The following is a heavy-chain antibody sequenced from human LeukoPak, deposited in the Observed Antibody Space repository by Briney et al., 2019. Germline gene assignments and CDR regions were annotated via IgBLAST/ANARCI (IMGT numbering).Heavy chain of an antibody. CDR2: IRPNSGGT. J-gene: IGHJ3*02. CDR3: ARDLVATDAFDI. V-gene: IGHV1-2*02. CDR1: GYTFTAYY. Sequence: ASVKVSCKTSGYTFTAYYMHWVRQAPGQGLEWMGWIRPNSGGTKYAQKFQGRVTITRNTSISTAYMELSSLRSEDTAVYYCARDLVATDAFDIWGQGTMVTVSS. D-gene: IGHD5-12*01.